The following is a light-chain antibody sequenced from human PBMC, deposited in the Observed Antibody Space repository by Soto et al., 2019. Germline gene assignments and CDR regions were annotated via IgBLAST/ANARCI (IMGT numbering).Light chain of an antibody. CDR2: DVT. CDR3: SSYASGNTVL. V-gene: IGLV2-14*01. J-gene: IGLJ2*01. Sequence: QSVLTQPASVSGSPGQSITISCTGTGSDVGGYNYVSWYQQQPGKVPKLMIYDVTNRPSGVSNRFSGSKSVNTASLTISGLQAEDEADYYCSSYASGNTVLFGGGTKLTVL. CDR1: GSDVGGYNY.